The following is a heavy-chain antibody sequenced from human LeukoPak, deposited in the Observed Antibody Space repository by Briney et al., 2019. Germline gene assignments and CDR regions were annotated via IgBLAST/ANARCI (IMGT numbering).Heavy chain of an antibody. CDR3: AKDLGGSTDY. CDR2: IRGST. CDR1: GFTFSNAW. J-gene: IGHJ4*02. D-gene: IGHD5-12*01. V-gene: IGHV3-53*01. Sequence: GGSLRLSCAASGFTFSNAWMSWVRQAPGKGLEWVSLIRGSTYYADSVKGRFTISRDNSQNTLYLQMNSLRAEDTALYYCAKDLGGSTDYWGQGTLVTVSS.